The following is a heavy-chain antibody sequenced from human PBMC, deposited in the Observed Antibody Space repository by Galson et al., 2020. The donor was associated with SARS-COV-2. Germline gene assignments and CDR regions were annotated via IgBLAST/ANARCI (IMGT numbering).Heavy chain of an antibody. Sequence: GGSLRLSCAASGFTFSSYGMHWVRQAPGKGLEWVAHIWYDGSNKYYADSVKGRFTISRDNSRNTVDLQMNNLRDEDTAVYYCAKSREQQLVWGYNFDYWGQGTPVSVSS. D-gene: IGHD6-13*01. J-gene: IGHJ4*02. CDR3: AKSREQQLVWGYNFDY. V-gene: IGHV3-33*03. CDR1: GFTFSSYG. CDR2: IWYDGSNK.